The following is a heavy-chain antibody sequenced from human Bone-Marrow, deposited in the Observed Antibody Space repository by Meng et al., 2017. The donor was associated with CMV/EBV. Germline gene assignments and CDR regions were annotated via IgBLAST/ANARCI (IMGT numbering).Heavy chain of an antibody. Sequence: SETLSLTCAVYGGSFSGYYWSWIRQPPGKGLEWIGEINHSGSTNYNPSLKSRLTISVDTSKNQFSLKLSSVTAADTAVYFCASGRFRHTYWGQGTLVTVSS. J-gene: IGHJ4*02. CDR2: INHSGST. CDR3: ASGRFRHTY. V-gene: IGHV4-34*01. CDR1: GGSFSGYY. D-gene: IGHD3-3*01.